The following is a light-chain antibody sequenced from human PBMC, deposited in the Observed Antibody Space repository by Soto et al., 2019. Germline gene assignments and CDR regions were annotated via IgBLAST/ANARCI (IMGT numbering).Light chain of an antibody. V-gene: IGKV1-5*03. J-gene: IGKJ4*01. CDR2: KAS. CDR3: QQYNSYPLT. CDR1: QSISSW. Sequence: DIQMTQSPSTLSASVVERVTITCRASQSISSWLAWYQQKPGKAPKLLIYKASSLESGVPSRFSGSGSGTEFTLTISSLQPDECATYDCQQYNSYPLTFGGGTKVDIK.